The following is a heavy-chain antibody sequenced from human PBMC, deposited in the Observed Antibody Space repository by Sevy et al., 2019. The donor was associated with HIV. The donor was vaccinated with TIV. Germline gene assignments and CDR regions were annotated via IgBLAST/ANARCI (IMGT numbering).Heavy chain of an antibody. J-gene: IGHJ3*02. CDR3: AAVTFGGFDAFDI. D-gene: IGHD3-16*01. CDR1: GFTFSSYA. CDR2: ISYDGSNK. Sequence: GGSLRLPCAASGFTFSSYAMHWVRQAPGKGLEWVAVISYDGSNKHYADSVKGRFTISRDNSKNTLYLQMKSLRAEDTAVYYCAAVTFGGFDAFDIWGQGTMVTVSS. V-gene: IGHV3-30-3*01.